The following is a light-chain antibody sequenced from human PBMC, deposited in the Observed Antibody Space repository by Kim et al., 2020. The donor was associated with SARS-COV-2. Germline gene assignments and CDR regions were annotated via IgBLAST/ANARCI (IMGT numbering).Light chain of an antibody. CDR3: NSRDISGNHLV. CDR1: SLRSYY. V-gene: IGLV3-19*01. CDR2: GKN. J-gene: IGLJ2*01. Sequence: ALGRTVRITCQGDSLRSYYASWYQQKPGQAPVLVIYGKNNRPSGIPDRFSGSSSGNTASLTITGAQAEDEADYYCNSRDISGNHLVFGGGTKLTFL.